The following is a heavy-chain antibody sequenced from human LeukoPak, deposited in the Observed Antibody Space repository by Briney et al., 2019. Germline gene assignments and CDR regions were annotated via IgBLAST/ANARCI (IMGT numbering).Heavy chain of an antibody. V-gene: IGHV3-21*01. CDR3: ARRATTERGHSYGLDY. Sequence: GGSLRLSCVVSGFTFSSYHMNWVRQAPGKGLEWVSSISTSRNYIYYADSVTGRFTISRDNAKNSLYLQMNSLRAEDTAVYYCARRATTERGHSYGLDYWGQGTLVTVSS. D-gene: IGHD5-18*01. J-gene: IGHJ4*02. CDR2: ISTSRNYI. CDR1: GFTFSSYH.